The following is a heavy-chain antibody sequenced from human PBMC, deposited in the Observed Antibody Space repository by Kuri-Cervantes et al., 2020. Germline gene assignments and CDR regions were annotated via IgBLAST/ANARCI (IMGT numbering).Heavy chain of an antibody. D-gene: IGHD4-17*01. Sequence: ASVKVSCKASGYTFTGYYMHWVRQAPGQGLEWMGWINPNSGGTNYAQKFQGWVTMTRDTSTSTAYMELSRLRSDDTAVYYCAKVMTTVPTAGYWGQGTLVTVSS. CDR2: INPNSGGT. CDR3: AKVMTTVPTAGY. J-gene: IGHJ4*02. CDR1: GYTFTGYY. V-gene: IGHV1-2*04.